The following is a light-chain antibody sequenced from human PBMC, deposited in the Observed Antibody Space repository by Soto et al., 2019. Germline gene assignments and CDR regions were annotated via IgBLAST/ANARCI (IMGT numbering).Light chain of an antibody. J-gene: IGKJ5*01. CDR3: QQYNSYSGIT. V-gene: IGKV1-5*01. Sequence: DIQMTQSPSTLSASVGDRVTITCRASQSISSWLAWYQQKPGKAPKLLTYDASSLESGVPSRFSGCGSGTEFTLTISSLQPDDFATYYCQQYNSYSGITFGQGTRLEIK. CDR2: DAS. CDR1: QSISSW.